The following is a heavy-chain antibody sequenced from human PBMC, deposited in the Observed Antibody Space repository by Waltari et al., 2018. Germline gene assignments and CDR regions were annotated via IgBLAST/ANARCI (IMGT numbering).Heavy chain of an antibody. D-gene: IGHD3-3*01. V-gene: IGHV4-31*03. CDR2: ITYTGKN. J-gene: IGHJ5*02. CDR1: GDSITNSDAY. Sequence: QVRLQESGPGMVKPSQTMTLTCTVSGDSITNSDAYWPWIRQHPGKGLVWLGTITYTGKNHYNASLTSRLTLSVDSSQNQSSLKLTSVTAAAAATYSCSRENWSVDVLSSTRVDWFDPWGQGTLVSVSS. CDR3: SRENWSVDVLSSTRVDWFDP.